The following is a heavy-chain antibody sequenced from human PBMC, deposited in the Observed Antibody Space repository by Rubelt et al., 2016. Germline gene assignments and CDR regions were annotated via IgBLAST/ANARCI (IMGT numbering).Heavy chain of an antibody. V-gene: IGHV4-31*03. D-gene: IGHD6-19*01. CDR1: GGSISSGGYY. CDR3: ARWTVAGTVDY. J-gene: IGHJ4*02. CDR2: IYYSGGT. Sequence: QVQLQESGPGLVKPSQTLSLTCTVSGGSISSGGYYWSWIRQHPGKGLEWIGYIYYSGGTNYNPSLKSRVTISVDTSKNQFSLKLSSVTAADTAVYYCARWTVAGTVDYWGQGTLVTVSS.